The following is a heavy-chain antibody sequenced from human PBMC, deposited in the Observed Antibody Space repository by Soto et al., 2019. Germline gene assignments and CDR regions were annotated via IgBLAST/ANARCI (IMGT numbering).Heavy chain of an antibody. V-gene: IGHV4-31*03. Sequence: SETLSLTCTVSGGSIFGGGYFWSWIRQHPGKGLEWIGYIYYSGSTYYSPSLKSRVTISIDTSKNQFSLKLSSVTAADTAVYYCARLVGLAAAGPIDYWGQGTLVTVSS. CDR2: IYYSGST. J-gene: IGHJ4*02. CDR1: GGSIFGGGYF. CDR3: ARLVGLAAAGPIDY. D-gene: IGHD6-13*01.